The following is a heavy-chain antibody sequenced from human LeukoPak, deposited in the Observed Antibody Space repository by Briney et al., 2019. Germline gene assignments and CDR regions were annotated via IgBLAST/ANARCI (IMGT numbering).Heavy chain of an antibody. CDR1: GYTLTELS. CDR2: FDLEDGET. V-gene: IGHV1-24*01. Sequence: ASVKVSCKVSGYTLTELSMPWVRQALGKGLGWMGGFDLEDGETIYAQKFQGRVTMTEDTSTDTAYMELSSLRSEDTAVYYCSAADTRGYYFDYWGQGTLVTVSS. J-gene: IGHJ4*02. CDR3: SAADTRGYYFDY.